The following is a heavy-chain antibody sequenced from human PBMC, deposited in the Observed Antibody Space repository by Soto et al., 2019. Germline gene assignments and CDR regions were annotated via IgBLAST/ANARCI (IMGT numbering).Heavy chain of an antibody. J-gene: IGHJ4*01. CDR2: ISGSGGST. CDR3: AKTGFLEWLSDTYYFDY. Sequence: GGSLRLSCAASGFTFSSYAMSWVRQAPGKGLEWVSAISGSGGSTYYADSVKGRFTISRDNSKNTLYLQMNSLRAEDTAVYYCAKTGFLEWLSDTYYFDYWGQGTLVTVSS. D-gene: IGHD3-3*01. V-gene: IGHV3-23*01. CDR1: GFTFSSYA.